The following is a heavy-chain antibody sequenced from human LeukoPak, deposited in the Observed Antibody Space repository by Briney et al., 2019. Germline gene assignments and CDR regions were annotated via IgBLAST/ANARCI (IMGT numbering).Heavy chain of an antibody. D-gene: IGHD6-19*01. CDR3: AKDLRNPAAVAGTAYFDY. CDR1: GFTFSNYG. J-gene: IGHJ4*02. V-gene: IGHV3-23*01. Sequence: SGGSLRLSCAASGFTFSNYGMNWVRQAPGKGLEWASAISGSGGTTYYADSVKGRFTISRDNSKNTLYLQMNSLRAEDTAVYYCAKDLRNPAAVAGTAYFDYWGQGTLVTVSS. CDR2: ISGSGGTT.